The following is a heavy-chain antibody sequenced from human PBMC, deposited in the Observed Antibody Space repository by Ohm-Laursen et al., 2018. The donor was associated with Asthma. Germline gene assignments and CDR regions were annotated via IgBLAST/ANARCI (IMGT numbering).Heavy chain of an antibody. D-gene: IGHD3-22*01. J-gene: IGHJ4*02. CDR1: GASISSGNDY. CDR3: ARGAFYYESTGYYFFDH. Sequence: TLSLTCTVSGASISSGNDYWSWIRQHPGKGLEWIGYINYSGLTYSNPSLRSRVTDSVDTSKNQFSLNLTSVTAADTAVYYCARGAFYYESTGYYFFDHWGQGALVTVSS. V-gene: IGHV4-31*03. CDR2: INYSGLT.